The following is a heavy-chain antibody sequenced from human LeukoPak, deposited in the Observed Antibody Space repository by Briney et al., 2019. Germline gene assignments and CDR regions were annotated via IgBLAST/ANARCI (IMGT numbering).Heavy chain of an antibody. Sequence: SETPSLTCTVSGGSISSGGYYWSWIRQHPGKGLEWIGYIYYSGSTYYNPSLKSRVTISVDTSKNQFSLKLSSVTAADTAVYYCARGSGIAAAAPLDYYYGMDVWGQGTTVTVSS. D-gene: IGHD6-13*01. J-gene: IGHJ6*02. CDR2: IYYSGST. CDR1: GGSISSGGYY. CDR3: ARGSGIAAAAPLDYYYGMDV. V-gene: IGHV4-31*03.